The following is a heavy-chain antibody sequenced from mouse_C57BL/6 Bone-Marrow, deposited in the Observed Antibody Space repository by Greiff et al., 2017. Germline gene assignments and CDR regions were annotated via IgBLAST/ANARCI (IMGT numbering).Heavy chain of an antibody. J-gene: IGHJ3*01. CDR1: GYTFTSYW. Sequence: QVQLQQPGAELVMPGASVKLSCKASGYTFTSYWMHWVKQRPGQGLEWIGEIDPSDSYTNYNQTFQGKSTLTVYKSSSTAYMQLSSLTSEDSAVYYCTRAWGAYWGQGTLVTVSA. CDR3: TRAWGAY. CDR2: IDPSDSYT. V-gene: IGHV1-69*01.